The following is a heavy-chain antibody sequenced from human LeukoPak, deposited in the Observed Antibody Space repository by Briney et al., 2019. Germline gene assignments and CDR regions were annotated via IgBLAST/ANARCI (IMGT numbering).Heavy chain of an antibody. V-gene: IGHV3-21*01. Sequence: GGSLRLSCAASGFTFSSYNMNWVRQAPGKGLEWVSSITSGSSYRFYADSVKGRFTISRDNTKNLLYLQMNSLRAEDTAIYYCARDQQGNNYYYMDVWGKGTTVTVSS. J-gene: IGHJ6*03. CDR3: ARDQQGNNYYYMDV. CDR1: GFTFSSYN. CDR2: ITSGSSYR. D-gene: IGHD6-13*01.